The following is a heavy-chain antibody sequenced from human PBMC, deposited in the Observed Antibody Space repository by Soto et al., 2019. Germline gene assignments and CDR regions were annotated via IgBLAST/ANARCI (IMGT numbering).Heavy chain of an antibody. Sequence: SGPTLVNPTQTLTLSCTFSGFSLSTSGVGVGWIRQPPGKALEWLALIYWNDDKRYSPSLKSRLTITKDTSKNQVVLTMTNMDPVDTATYYCAHKGAAAGLRGWFDPWGQGTLVTVSS. CDR2: IYWNDDK. D-gene: IGHD6-13*01. J-gene: IGHJ5*02. V-gene: IGHV2-5*01. CDR3: AHKGAAAGLRGWFDP. CDR1: GFSLSTSGVG.